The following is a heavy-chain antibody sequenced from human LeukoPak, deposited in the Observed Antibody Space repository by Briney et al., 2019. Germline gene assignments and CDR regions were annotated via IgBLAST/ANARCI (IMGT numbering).Heavy chain of an antibody. CDR3: ARSSIVGAPNRDGMDV. D-gene: IGHD1-26*01. Sequence: PGGSLRLSCAASGFSFSGYGMHWVRQTPGKGLEWVAVIWYDGTDKYYADSVKGRFTISRDNSNNKLYLQMGSLRDEDTAVYYCARSSIVGAPNRDGMDVWGQGTTVTVSS. CDR2: IWYDGTDK. J-gene: IGHJ6*02. CDR1: GFSFSGYG. V-gene: IGHV3-33*01.